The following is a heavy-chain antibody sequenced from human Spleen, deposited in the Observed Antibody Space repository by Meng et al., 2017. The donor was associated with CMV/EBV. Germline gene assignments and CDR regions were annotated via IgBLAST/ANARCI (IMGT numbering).Heavy chain of an antibody. CDR2: IIPIFGTA. D-gene: IGHD2-8*01. J-gene: IGHJ4*02. Sequence: SVKVSCKASGGTLSSYAVSWVRQAPGQGLEWMGGIIPIFGTANYAQKFQGRVTITTDESTSTAYMELSSLRSEDTAVYYCARGGLMVYNSPFDYWGQGTLVTVSS. CDR3: ARGGLMVYNSPFDY. CDR1: GGTLSSYA. V-gene: IGHV1-69*05.